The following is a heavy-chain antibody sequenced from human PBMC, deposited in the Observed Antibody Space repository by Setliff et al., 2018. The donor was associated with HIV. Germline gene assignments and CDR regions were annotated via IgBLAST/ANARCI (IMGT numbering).Heavy chain of an antibody. CDR3: ARDGYSSGWYIYSFDP. CDR2: FDPEDGET. J-gene: IGHJ5*02. D-gene: IGHD6-19*01. CDR1: GYTLTELS. V-gene: IGHV1-24*01. Sequence: ASVKVSCKISGYTLTELSIHWVRQAPGKGLEWMANFDPEDGETFYAQKFQGRLTMTEGTSTDTAYMELSSLRSDDTAVYYCARDGYSSGWYIYSFDPWGQGTLVTVSS.